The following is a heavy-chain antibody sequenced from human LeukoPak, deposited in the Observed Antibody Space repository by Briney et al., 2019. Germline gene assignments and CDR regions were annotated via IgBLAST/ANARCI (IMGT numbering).Heavy chain of an antibody. Sequence: RTGGSLRLSCAASGFTFSSYGMHWVRQAPGKGLEWVALIWYDGSNKYYADSVKGRFTISRDNSKNTVYLQMNSLRAEDTAVYYCASRRGGIVGDYWGQGTLVTVSS. D-gene: IGHD2-15*01. V-gene: IGHV3-33*08. CDR3: ASRRGGIVGDY. CDR2: IWYDGSNK. J-gene: IGHJ4*02. CDR1: GFTFSSYG.